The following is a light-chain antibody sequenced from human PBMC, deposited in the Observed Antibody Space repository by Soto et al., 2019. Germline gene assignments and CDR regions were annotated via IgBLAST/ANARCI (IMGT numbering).Light chain of an antibody. J-gene: IGLJ2*01. CDR2: SNN. CDR3: AAWDDSLLGVV. Sequence: QSVLTQPPSASGTPGQRVTISCSGSSSNIGSNTVNWYQQLPGTAPKLLIYSNNQRPSGVPDRFPGSKSGTSASLAISGLQSEDEADYYCAAWDDSLLGVVFGGGTKLTVL. CDR1: SSNIGSNT. V-gene: IGLV1-44*01.